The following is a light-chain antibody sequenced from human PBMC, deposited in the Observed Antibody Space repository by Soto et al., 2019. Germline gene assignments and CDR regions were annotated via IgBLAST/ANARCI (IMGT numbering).Light chain of an antibody. CDR3: QQYGSSPT. J-gene: IGKJ4*01. V-gene: IGKV3-20*01. CDR1: QSVRSNY. Sequence: EIVLTQSPATLSLSPGERATLSCRASQSVRSNYLAWYQQKPGQAPRRLIYGASSRATGIPDRFSGSGSGTDFTLTISRLEPEDFAVYYCQQYGSSPTFGEGTKVDIK. CDR2: GAS.